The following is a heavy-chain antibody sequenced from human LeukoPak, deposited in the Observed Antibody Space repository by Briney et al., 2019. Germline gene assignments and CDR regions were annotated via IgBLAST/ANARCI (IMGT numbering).Heavy chain of an antibody. V-gene: IGHV4-30-4*08. CDR1: GGSISSGDYY. D-gene: IGHD3-16*01. CDR3: ARVVRGDYVWGSYCFDY. CDR2: IYYSGST. Sequence: SQTLSLTCTVSGGSISSGDYYWSWIRQPPGKGLEWIGYIYYSGSTYYNPSLKSRVTISVDTSKNQFALKLSSVTAADTAVYYCARVVRGDYVWGSYCFDYWGQGTLVTVSS. J-gene: IGHJ4*02.